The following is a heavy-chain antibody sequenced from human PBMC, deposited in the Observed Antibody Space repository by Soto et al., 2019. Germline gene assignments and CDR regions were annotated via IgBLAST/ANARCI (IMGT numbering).Heavy chain of an antibody. Sequence: SETLSLTCTVSGGSISSYYWSWIRQPPGKGLEWIGYIYYSGSTNYNPSLKSRVTISVDTSKNQFSLKLSSVTAADTAVYYCARDRSGREFGLFDPWGQGTLVTVSS. CDR2: IYYSGST. V-gene: IGHV4-59*01. D-gene: IGHD3-10*01. CDR3: ARDRSGREFGLFDP. CDR1: GGSISSYY. J-gene: IGHJ5*02.